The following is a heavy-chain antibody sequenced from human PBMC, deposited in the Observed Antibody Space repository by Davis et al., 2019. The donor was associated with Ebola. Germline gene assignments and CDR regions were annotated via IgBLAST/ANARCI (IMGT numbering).Heavy chain of an antibody. CDR3: VRNGLTSSWSVFDY. Sequence: GESLKISCAASGFTFSSYEMNWVRQAPGKGLEWVSYISSSGSTIYYADSVKGRFTISRDNAKNSLYLQMNSLRAEDTAVYYCVRNGLTSSWSVFDYWGQGTLVTVSS. CDR1: GFTFSSYE. CDR2: ISSSGSTI. J-gene: IGHJ4*02. V-gene: IGHV3-48*03. D-gene: IGHD6-13*01.